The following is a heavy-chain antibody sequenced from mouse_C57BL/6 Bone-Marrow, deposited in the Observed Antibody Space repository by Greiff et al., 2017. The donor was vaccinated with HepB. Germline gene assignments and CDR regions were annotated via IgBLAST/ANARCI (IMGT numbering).Heavy chain of an antibody. D-gene: IGHD4-1*01. CDR3: ARIANWDVGDY. J-gene: IGHJ4*01. CDR2: ISSGSSTI. Sequence: EVKVVESGGGLVKPGGSLKLSCAASGFTFSDYGMHWVRQAPEKGLEWVAYISSGSSTIYYADTVKGRFTISRDNAKNTLFLQMTSLRSEDTAMYYCARIANWDVGDYWGQGTSVTVSS. CDR1: GFTFSDYG. V-gene: IGHV5-17*01.